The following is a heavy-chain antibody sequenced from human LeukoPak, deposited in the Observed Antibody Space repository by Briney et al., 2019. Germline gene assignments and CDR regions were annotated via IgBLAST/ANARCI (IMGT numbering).Heavy chain of an antibody. Sequence: GGSPRLSCTASGFTFGDYAMSWFRQAPGKGLEWVGFIRSKAYGGTTEYAASVKGRFTISRDDSKSIAYLQMNSLKTEDTAVYYCTRAWGVAVAGFGEFDYWGQGTLVTVSS. CDR2: IRSKAYGGTT. D-gene: IGHD6-19*01. V-gene: IGHV3-49*03. CDR1: GFTFGDYA. J-gene: IGHJ4*02. CDR3: TRAWGVAVAGFGEFDY.